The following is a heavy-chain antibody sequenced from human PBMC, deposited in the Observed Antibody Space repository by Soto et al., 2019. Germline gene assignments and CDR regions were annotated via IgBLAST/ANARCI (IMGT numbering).Heavy chain of an antibody. Sequence: QVQLQQWGAGLLTPSETLSLTCAVYGGSFSGYYWSWIRQPPGKGLEWIGEINHSGSTNYNPSLKSRVTISGDTSKNQFSLKMSSVTAADTAVYYCARDRITMVRGVIRSPYGMDVWGQGTTVTVSS. CDR3: ARDRITMVRGVIRSPYGMDV. D-gene: IGHD3-10*01. CDR1: GGSFSGYY. CDR2: INHSGST. V-gene: IGHV4-34*01. J-gene: IGHJ6*02.